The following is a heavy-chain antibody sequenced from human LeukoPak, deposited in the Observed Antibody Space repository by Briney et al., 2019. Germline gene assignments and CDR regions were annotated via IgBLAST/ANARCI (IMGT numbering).Heavy chain of an antibody. Sequence: QSGGSLRLSCAASGFAVSTNYMTWVRQAPGKGLEWVSVIYSGGTTFYADSVKGRFTISRDNSKNTLYLQMNSLRAEDTAVYYCAKAPYFDWLLFDYWGQGTLVTVSS. J-gene: IGHJ4*02. CDR1: GFAVSTNY. CDR3: AKAPYFDWLLFDY. D-gene: IGHD3-9*01. CDR2: IYSGGTT. V-gene: IGHV3-53*01.